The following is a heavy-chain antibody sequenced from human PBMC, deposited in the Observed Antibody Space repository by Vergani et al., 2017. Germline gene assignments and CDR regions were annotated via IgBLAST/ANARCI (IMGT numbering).Heavy chain of an antibody. CDR3: ARDCQYSSSWYLDY. CDR2: ISGSGGST. D-gene: IGHD6-13*01. J-gene: IGHJ4*02. CDR1: GFTFSSYA. V-gene: IGHV3-23*01. Sequence: EVQLLESGGGLVQPGGSLRLSCAASGFTFSSYAMSWVRQAPGKGLEWVSAISGSGGSTYYADSVKGRFTISRDNSKNTLYLQMHSLRAEDTAVYYCARDCQYSSSWYLDYWGQGTLVTVSS.